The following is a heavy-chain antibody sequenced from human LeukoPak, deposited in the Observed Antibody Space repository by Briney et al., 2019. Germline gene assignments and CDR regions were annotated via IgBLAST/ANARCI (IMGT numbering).Heavy chain of an antibody. V-gene: IGHV4-4*02. CDR2: IHDSGST. CDR3: ATRATAGPW. CDR1: GASITSTYW. J-gene: IGHJ4*02. D-gene: IGHD6-13*01. Sequence: SETLSLTCAVSGASITSTYWSTWVRQPPGKGLEWIGEIHDSGSTNYNPSLKSRVTMSVDKSRNQFSLNLTSVIAADTAVYHCATRATAGPWWDQGTLVTVSS.